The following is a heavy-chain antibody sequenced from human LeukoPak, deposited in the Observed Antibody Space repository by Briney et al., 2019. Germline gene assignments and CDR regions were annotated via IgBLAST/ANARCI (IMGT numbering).Heavy chain of an antibody. V-gene: IGHV3-30*04. CDR1: GFIFSSYA. D-gene: IGHD3-22*01. CDR3: ARDETYYYDSSGQIGYFDY. J-gene: IGHJ4*02. CDR2: ISYDGSNK. Sequence: QPGGSLRLSCAASGFIFSSYAMHWVRQAPGKGLEWVAVISYDGSNKYYADSVKGRFTISRDNSKNTLYLQMNSLRAEDTAVYYFARDETYYYDSSGQIGYFDYWGQGTLVTVSS.